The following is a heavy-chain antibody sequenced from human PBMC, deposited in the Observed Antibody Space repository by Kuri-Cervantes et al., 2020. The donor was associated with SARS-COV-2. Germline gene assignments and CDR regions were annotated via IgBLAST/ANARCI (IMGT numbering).Heavy chain of an antibody. CDR2: INSDGSST. Sequence: ETLSLTCAASGFTFSSYWMHWVRQAPGKGLVWVSRINSDGSSTSYADSVKGRFTISRDNAKNTLYLQMNSLRAEDTAVYYCARGCSGIGCYTRHLDYWGQGTLVTVSS. V-gene: IGHV3-74*01. CDR3: ARGCSGIGCYTRHLDY. J-gene: IGHJ4*02. CDR1: GFTFSSYW. D-gene: IGHD2-2*02.